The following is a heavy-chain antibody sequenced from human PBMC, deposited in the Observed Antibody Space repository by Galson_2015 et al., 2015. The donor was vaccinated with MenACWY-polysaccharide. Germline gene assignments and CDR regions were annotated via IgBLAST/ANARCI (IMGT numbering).Heavy chain of an antibody. CDR2: ISYDGSNK. J-gene: IGHJ3*02. CDR3: ARDSDDNRPPDCYDI. D-gene: IGHD3-22*01. V-gene: IGHV3-30-3*01. CDR1: GFTFGRHA. Sequence: SLRLSCAASGFTFGRHAMHWVRQTPGKGLEWVAVISYDGSNKYYADSVKGRFTISRDNSKNTLSVQMNSLRADDTAVYYCARDSDDNRPPDCYDIWGQGTMVTVSS.